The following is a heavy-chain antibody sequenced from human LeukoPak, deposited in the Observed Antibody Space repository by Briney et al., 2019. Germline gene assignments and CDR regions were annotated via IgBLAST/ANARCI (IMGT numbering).Heavy chain of an antibody. J-gene: IGHJ4*02. D-gene: IGHD3-10*01. V-gene: IGHV1-2*02. CDR2: INPNSGGT. CDR1: GYTFTSYD. Sequence: ASVKVSCTASGYTFTSYDINWVRQATGQGLEWMGWINPNSGGTNYAQKFQGRVTMTRDTSISTAYMELSRLRSDDTAVYYCARGGEAFDYWGQGTLVTVSS. CDR3: ARGGEAFDY.